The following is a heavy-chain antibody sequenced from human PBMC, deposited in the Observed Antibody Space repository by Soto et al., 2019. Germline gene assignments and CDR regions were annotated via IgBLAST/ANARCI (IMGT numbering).Heavy chain of an antibody. CDR2: VFYTGST. CDR1: GGSIRSNYYY. D-gene: IGHD1-1*01. J-gene: IGHJ4*02. CDR3: PTGPDGNFDS. Sequence: SETLSLTCTVSGGSIRSNYYYWGWLRQPPGKELEWIGSVFYTGSTYYNPSLQSRLTMSVDTSKNQFSLKLSSVTAADTAVYYCPTGPDGNFDSWGQGTRVTVSS. V-gene: IGHV4-39*01.